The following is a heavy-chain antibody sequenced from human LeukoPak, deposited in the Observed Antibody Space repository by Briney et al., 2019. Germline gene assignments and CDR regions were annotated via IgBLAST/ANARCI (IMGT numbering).Heavy chain of an antibody. CDR2: INHSGST. D-gene: IGHD6-19*01. CDR3: ARRSPYSTGWSSYFDH. Sequence: SETLSLTCAVYGGSFSGYYWSWIREPPGKGLEWIGEINHSGSTNYNPSLKSRVTISLDKSRNHFSLKLTSVTAADSAVYYCARRSPYSTGWSSYFDHWGQGALVTVSS. J-gene: IGHJ4*02. CDR1: GGSFSGYY. V-gene: IGHV4-34*01.